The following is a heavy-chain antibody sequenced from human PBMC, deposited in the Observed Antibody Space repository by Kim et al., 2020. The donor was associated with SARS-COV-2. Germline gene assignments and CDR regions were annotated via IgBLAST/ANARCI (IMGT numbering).Heavy chain of an antibody. CDR1: GYTFTGYY. CDR2: INPNSGGT. Sequence: ASVKVSCKASGYTFTGYYMHWVRQAPGQGLEWMGWINPNSGGTNYAQKFQGRVTMTRDTSISTAYMELSRLRSDDTAVYYCARERPGIIVVVVAEDYYYGMDVWGQGTTVTVSS. J-gene: IGHJ6*02. CDR3: ARERPGIIVVVVAEDYYYGMDV. D-gene: IGHD2-15*01. V-gene: IGHV1-2*02.